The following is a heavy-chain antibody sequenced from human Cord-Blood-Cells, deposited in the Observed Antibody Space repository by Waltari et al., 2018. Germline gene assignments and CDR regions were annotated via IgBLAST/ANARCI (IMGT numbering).Heavy chain of an antibody. CDR3: ASGGDDYGDYYFDY. CDR1: GGTFSSYA. Sequence: QVQLVQSGAEVKKPGSSVQVSCKASGGTFSSYAISWVRQAPGQGLEWMGGSIPIFGTANYAKKFQGRVTITADEATSTAYMELSSLRSEDTAVYYCASGGDDYGDYYFDYWGQGTLVTVSS. D-gene: IGHD4-17*01. J-gene: IGHJ4*02. V-gene: IGHV1-69*01. CDR2: SIPIFGTA.